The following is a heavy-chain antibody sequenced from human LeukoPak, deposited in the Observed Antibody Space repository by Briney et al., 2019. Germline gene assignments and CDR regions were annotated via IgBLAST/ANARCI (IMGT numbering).Heavy chain of an antibody. CDR1: GFNFDNYW. J-gene: IGHJ6*03. D-gene: IGHD2-2*01. CDR3: ATNGVVPPDTYYYYMDV. CDR2: IKDDGSEK. V-gene: IGHV3-7*01. Sequence: GGSLRLSCAASGFNFDNYWMSWVRQAPGKGLEWVANIKDDGSEKHYVDSVKGRFTISRDNTKNSLQLQMNSLRAEDTAVYFCATNGVVPPDTYYYYMDVWGKGTTVTVSS.